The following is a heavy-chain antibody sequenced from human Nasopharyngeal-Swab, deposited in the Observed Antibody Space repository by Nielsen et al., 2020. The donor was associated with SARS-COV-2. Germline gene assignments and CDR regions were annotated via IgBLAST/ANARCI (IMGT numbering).Heavy chain of an antibody. CDR1: GYTFVSSW. D-gene: IGHD5-18*01. J-gene: IGHJ6*03. CDR3: ARLVRGYSFYYMDV. V-gene: IGHV5-51*01. CDR2: IYPGDSET. Sequence: GESLKISCKGSGYTFVSSWIAWVRQMPGKGLEWMCMIYPGDSETRYSPSFQGQVTISADKSSNTAYLQWSSLRASDTATYYCARLVRGYSFYYMDVWGKGTTVTVSS.